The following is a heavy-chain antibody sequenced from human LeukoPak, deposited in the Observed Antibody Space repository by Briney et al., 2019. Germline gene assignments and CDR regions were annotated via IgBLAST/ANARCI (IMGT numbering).Heavy chain of an antibody. CDR3: ARERRNYYDSSGYYYGY. J-gene: IGHJ4*02. D-gene: IGHD3-22*01. CDR2: IYYSGST. CDR1: GGSISSYY. Sequence: SETLSLTCTVSGGSISSYYWSWIRQPPGKGLEWIGYIYYSGSTNYNPSLKGRVTISVDTSKNQFSLKLSSVTAADTAVYYCARERRNYYDSSGYYYGYWGQGTLVTVSS. V-gene: IGHV4-59*01.